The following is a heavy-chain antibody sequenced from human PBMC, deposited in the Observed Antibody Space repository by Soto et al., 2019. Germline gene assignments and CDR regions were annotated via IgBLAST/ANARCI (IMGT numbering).Heavy chain of an antibody. CDR1: GFTFSSYA. Sequence: GGSLRLSCAASGFTFSSYALSWVRQAPGKGLGWVSGFSASDGSTQYADYVKGRFTISRDNSKNTLFLEMNSLTAEDTAVYHCAKSRVAAAGTGAFGIWGQGTMVTVSS. CDR2: FSASDGST. V-gene: IGHV3-23*01. D-gene: IGHD6-13*01. J-gene: IGHJ3*02. CDR3: AKSRVAAAGTGAFGI.